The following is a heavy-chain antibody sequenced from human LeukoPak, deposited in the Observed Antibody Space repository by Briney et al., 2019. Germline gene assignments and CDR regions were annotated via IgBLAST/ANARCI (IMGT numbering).Heavy chain of an antibody. Sequence: SETLSLTCAVYGGSFSGYYWSWIRQPPGKGLEWIGEINHSGSTNYNPSLKSRVTISVDTSKNQFSLKLSFVTAADTAVYYCARGQPWFDPWGQGTLVTVSS. V-gene: IGHV4-34*01. CDR2: INHSGST. CDR1: GGSFSGYY. CDR3: ARGQPWFDP. J-gene: IGHJ5*02. D-gene: IGHD2-2*01.